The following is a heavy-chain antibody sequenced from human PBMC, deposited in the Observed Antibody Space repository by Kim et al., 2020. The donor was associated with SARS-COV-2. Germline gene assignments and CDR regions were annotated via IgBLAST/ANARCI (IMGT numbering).Heavy chain of an antibody. CDR3: ARDFGAAGTGGGGFDY. D-gene: IGHD6-13*01. Sequence: GGSLRLSCAASGFTFSSYAMHWVRQAPGKGLEWVAVISYDGSNKYYADSVKGRFTISRDNSKTTLYLQMNSLRAEDTAVYYCARDFGAAGTGGGGFDYW. V-gene: IGHV3-30-3*01. J-gene: IGHJ4*01. CDR1: GFTFSSYA. CDR2: ISYDGSNK.